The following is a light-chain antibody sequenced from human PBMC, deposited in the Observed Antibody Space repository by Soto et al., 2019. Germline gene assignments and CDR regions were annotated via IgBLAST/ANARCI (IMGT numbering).Light chain of an antibody. CDR3: SSYTSSTTLV. CDR2: EVS. V-gene: IGLV2-14*01. CDR1: SSDVGGYKY. J-gene: IGLJ7*01. Sequence: QSALTQPASVSGSPGQSITISCTGTSSDVGGYKYVSWYQQHPGKGPKLMIYEVSNRPSGVSNRFSGSKSGNTASLTISGLQAEDEADYYCSSYTSSTTLVFGGGTQLTVL.